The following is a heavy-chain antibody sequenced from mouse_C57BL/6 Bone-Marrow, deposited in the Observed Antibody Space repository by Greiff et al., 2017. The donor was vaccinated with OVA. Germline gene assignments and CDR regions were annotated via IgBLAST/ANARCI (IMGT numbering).Heavy chain of an antibody. V-gene: IGHV14-4*01. CDR2: IDPENGDT. D-gene: IGHD2-5*01. CDR1: GFNIKDDY. CDR3: TTFYSNSAWFAY. Sequence: DVKLVESGAELVRPGASVKLSCTASGFNIKDDYMHWVKQRPEQGLEWIGWIDPENGDTEYASKFQGKATITADTSSNTAYLQLSSLTSEDTAVYYCTTFYSNSAWFAYWGQGTLVTVSA. J-gene: IGHJ3*01.